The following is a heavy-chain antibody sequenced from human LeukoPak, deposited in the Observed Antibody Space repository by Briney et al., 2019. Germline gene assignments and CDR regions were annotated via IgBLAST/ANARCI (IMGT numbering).Heavy chain of an antibody. J-gene: IGHJ5*02. CDR2: ISTSSSYI. Sequence: PGGPLRLSCAASRFTFSNYTMNWVRQAPGKGLEWVSSISTSSSYIFYADSVKGRFTISRDNAKNSLYLQMNSLRAEDTAVYYCARGLTGDYYYDSSAYFPYNWFDPWGQGTLVTVSS. V-gene: IGHV3-21*01. CDR1: RFTFSNYT. D-gene: IGHD3-22*01. CDR3: ARGLTGDYYYDSSAYFPYNWFDP.